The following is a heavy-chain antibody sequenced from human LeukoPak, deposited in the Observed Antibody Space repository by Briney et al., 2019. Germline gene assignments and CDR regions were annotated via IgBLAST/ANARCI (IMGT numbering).Heavy chain of an antibody. CDR3: ARGNNLAD. J-gene: IGHJ4*02. Sequence: GGSLRLSCAASGFTFSSFWMSWVRQAPGKGLECVANIKQDGSEQYYVDSVKGRFSISRDNAKNSLYLQMDSLGAEDTAVYYCARGNNLADWGQGALVTVSS. D-gene: IGHD5-24*01. V-gene: IGHV3-7*01. CDR2: IKQDGSEQ. CDR1: GFTFSSFW.